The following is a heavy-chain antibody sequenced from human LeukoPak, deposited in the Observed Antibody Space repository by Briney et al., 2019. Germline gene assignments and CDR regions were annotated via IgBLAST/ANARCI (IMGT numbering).Heavy chain of an antibody. CDR1: GAPISRFY. D-gene: IGHD6-19*01. CDR3: VQTTGWPGFDY. V-gene: IGHV4-4*09. Sequence: PSETLSLICTTSGAPISRFYWGWFRQPPGKGLEWIGNIYNGVPTFFNPSLKSRVTLSVDTSKTQFSLQLASVTAADTAVYYCVQTTGWPGFDYWGQGILVTVSS. J-gene: IGHJ4*02. CDR2: IYNGVPT.